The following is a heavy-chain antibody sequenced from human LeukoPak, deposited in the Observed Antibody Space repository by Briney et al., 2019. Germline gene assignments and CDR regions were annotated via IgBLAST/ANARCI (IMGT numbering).Heavy chain of an antibody. CDR1: GFTFSPFG. V-gene: IGHV3-30*02. CDR3: AKDVASYYYDTTGADY. Sequence: PGGSLRLSCAASGFTFSPFGMHWVRQAPGKGLEWVAFIRYDGSHQYYAESVKGRFTVSRDNSNNTLYLQMNSLRPEDTAMYYCAKDVASYYYDTTGADYWGQGTPVTVAS. D-gene: IGHD3-22*01. J-gene: IGHJ4*02. CDR2: IRYDGSHQ.